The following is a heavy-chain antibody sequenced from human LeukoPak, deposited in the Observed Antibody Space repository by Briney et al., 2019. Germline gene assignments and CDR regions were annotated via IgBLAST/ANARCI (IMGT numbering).Heavy chain of an antibody. D-gene: IGHD1-26*01. Sequence: GGSLRLSCAASGFTFSSYAMSWVRQAPGKGLEWVAVIWYDGSNKYYADSVKGRFTISRDNSKNTLYLQMNSLRAEDTAVYYCAKAPRGSYSYNWFDPWGQGTLVTVSS. V-gene: IGHV3-33*06. CDR2: IWYDGSNK. CDR1: GFTFSSYA. CDR3: AKAPRGSYSYNWFDP. J-gene: IGHJ5*02.